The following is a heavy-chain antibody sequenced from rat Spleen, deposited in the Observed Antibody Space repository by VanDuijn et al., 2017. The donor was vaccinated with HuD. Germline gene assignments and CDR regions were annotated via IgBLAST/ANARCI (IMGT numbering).Heavy chain of an antibody. D-gene: IGHD1-9*01. CDR3: TRGYYGYNYGY. Sequence: EVQLVESGGGLVQPGRSLKLSCAASGFTFNNYDMAWVRQAPTEGLEWVASITASGGSTYYRDSVKGRFTISRENAQSTLYLQMDSLRSEDTATYYCTRGYYGYNYGYWGQGVMVTVSS. V-gene: IGHV5S23*01. J-gene: IGHJ2*01. CDR2: ITASGGST. CDR1: GFTFNNYD.